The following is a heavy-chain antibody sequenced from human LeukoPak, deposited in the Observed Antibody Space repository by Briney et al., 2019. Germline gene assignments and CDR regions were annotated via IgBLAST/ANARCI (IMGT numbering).Heavy chain of an antibody. CDR1: GFTSSRHW. CDR2: IKEDASEE. V-gene: IGHV3-7*01. CDR3: AIAAGWELGY. J-gene: IGHJ4*02. D-gene: IGHD6-25*01. Sequence: PGGSLRLSCAVSGFTSSRHWMSWVRQTPEKGLEWVANIKEDASEENYVDSEKGRFTISRDNAKNSLYLQMNSLRAEDTAVYYCAIAAGWELGYWGQGTLVTVSS.